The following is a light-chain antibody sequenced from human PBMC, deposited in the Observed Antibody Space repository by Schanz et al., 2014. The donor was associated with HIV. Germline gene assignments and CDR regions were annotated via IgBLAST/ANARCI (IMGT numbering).Light chain of an antibody. J-gene: IGLJ1*01. V-gene: IGLV1-44*01. Sequence: QSVLTQPPSASGTPGQRVTISCSGSRSNIGRNTVNWYQQLPRTAPKLLIYSNNQRPSGVPDRFSGSKSGTSASLAISGLQSEDEADYYCATWDDSLNAYVFATGTKLTVL. CDR3: ATWDDSLNAYV. CDR2: SNN. CDR1: RSNIGRNT.